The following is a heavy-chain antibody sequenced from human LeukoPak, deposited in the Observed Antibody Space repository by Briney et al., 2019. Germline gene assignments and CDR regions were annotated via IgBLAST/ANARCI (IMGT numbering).Heavy chain of an antibody. D-gene: IGHD6-13*01. V-gene: IGHV5-51*01. CDR1: GYSFTSYW. J-gene: IGHJ4*02. Sequence: GESLKISCKGSGYSFTSYWIGWVRQMPGKGLEWVGIIYPGDSDTRYSPSFQGQVTISADKSISTAYLQWSSLKASDTAMYYCARPSHSSSWHFPFDYWGQGTLVTVSS. CDR3: ARPSHSSSWHFPFDY. CDR2: IYPGDSDT.